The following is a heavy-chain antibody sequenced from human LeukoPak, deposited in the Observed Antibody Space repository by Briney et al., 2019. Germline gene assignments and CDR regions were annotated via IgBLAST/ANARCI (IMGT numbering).Heavy chain of an antibody. V-gene: IGHV1-46*01. CDR3: ARSGQIRRDGYEGSDY. J-gene: IGHJ4*02. CDR1: GYTFTSYY. Sequence: ASVKVSCKASGYTFTSYYMHWVRQAPGQGLEWMGIINPSGGSTSYAQKFQGRVTMTRDMSTSTVHMELSSLRSEDTAVYYCARSGQIRRDGYEGSDYWGQGTLVTVSS. CDR2: INPSGGST. D-gene: IGHD5-24*01.